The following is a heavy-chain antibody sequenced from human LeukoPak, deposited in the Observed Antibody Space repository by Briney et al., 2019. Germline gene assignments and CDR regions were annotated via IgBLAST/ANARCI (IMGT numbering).Heavy chain of an antibody. CDR2: ISHGGPT. Sequence: PSETLSLTCTVSGGSMSSHYWSWVRQPPGKALEWIGYISHGGPTLSNPSLSSRVTISVDTSNNQFSLKLTSVTAADTAVYFCARDTYYTSGTYYIDYFDSWGQGALVTVSS. V-gene: IGHV4-59*11. CDR1: GGSMSSHY. CDR3: ARDTYYTSGTYYIDYFDS. J-gene: IGHJ4*02. D-gene: IGHD3-10*01.